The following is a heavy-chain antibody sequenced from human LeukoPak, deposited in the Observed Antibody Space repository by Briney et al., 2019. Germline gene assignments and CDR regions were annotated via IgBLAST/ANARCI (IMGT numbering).Heavy chain of an antibody. J-gene: IGHJ4*02. CDR1: GGSFSGYY. D-gene: IGHD3-16*02. CDR3: ARALNYVWGSYRFGPFDY. CDR2: INHSGST. V-gene: IGHV4-34*01. Sequence: PSETLSLTCAVYGGSFSGYYWSWIRQPPGKGLEWIGEINHSGSTNYNPSLKSRVTISVDTSKNQFSLKLSSVTAADTAVYYCARALNYVWGSYRFGPFDYWGQGTLVTVSS.